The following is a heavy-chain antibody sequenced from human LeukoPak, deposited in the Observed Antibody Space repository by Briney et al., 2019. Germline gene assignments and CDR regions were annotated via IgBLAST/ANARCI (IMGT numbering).Heavy chain of an antibody. CDR3: ARRTISPGLDAFDI. CDR2: IYYSGST. D-gene: IGHD3-3*01. J-gene: IGHJ3*02. Sequence: SETLSLTRTVSGGSISSYYWSWIRQPPGKGLEWIGYIYYSGSTNYNPSLKSRVTISVDTSKNQFSLKLSSVTAADTAVYYCARRTISPGLDAFDIWGQGTMVTVSS. V-gene: IGHV4-59*01. CDR1: GGSISSYY.